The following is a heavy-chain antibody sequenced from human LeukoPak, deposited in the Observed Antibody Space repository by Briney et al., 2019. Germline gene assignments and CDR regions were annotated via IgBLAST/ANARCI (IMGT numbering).Heavy chain of an antibody. J-gene: IGHJ4*02. D-gene: IGHD3-3*01. CDR3: AKQGRNDFVDS. CDR2: ISGSGGST. V-gene: IGHV3-23*01. Sequence: GSLRLSCVSSGFSFSNYAMSWVRQAPGKGLEWVSSISGSGGSTHYADSVKGRFTISRDKTKNTLYLQMNSLRAEDTAVYYCAKQGRNDFVDSWGQGTLVTVSS. CDR1: GFSFSNYA.